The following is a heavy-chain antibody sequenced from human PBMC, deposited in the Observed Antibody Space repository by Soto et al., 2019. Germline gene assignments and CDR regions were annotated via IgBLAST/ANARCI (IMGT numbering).Heavy chain of an antibody. CDR3: ARDQWLQYGGDYYYGMGV. J-gene: IGHJ6*02. Sequence: GAPVKVSCKASGYTFTSYYMHWVRQAPGQGLEWMGIINPSGGSTSYAQKFQGRVTMTRDTSTSTVYMELSSLRSEDTAVYYCARDQWLQYGGDYYYGMGVWGQGTTVTVSS. D-gene: IGHD4-17*01. CDR1: GYTFTSYY. CDR2: INPSGGST. V-gene: IGHV1-46*01.